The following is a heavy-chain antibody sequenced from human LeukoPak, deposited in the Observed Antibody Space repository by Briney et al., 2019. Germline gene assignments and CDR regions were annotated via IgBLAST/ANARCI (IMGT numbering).Heavy chain of an antibody. CDR1: GFTFSSYG. CDR3: TTDGWAVAGTVYYYYYYMDV. CDR2: ISYDGSNK. Sequence: GGSLRLSCAASGFTFSSYGMHWVRQAPGKGLEWVAVISYDGSNKYYADSVKGRFTISRDNSKNTLYLQMNSLKTEDTAVYYCTTDGWAVAGTVYYYYYYMDVWGKGTTVTISS. D-gene: IGHD6-19*01. J-gene: IGHJ6*03. V-gene: IGHV3-33*05.